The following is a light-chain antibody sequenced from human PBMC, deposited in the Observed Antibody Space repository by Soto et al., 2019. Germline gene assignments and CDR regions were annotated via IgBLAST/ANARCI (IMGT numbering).Light chain of an antibody. J-gene: IGKJ1*01. V-gene: IGKV1-9*01. Sequence: DIQLTQSPSFLSASVGDRVTITCRAGQAINTYLAWYQQKPGKAPKLLIYDASTLKSGVPSRFSGSGSGTEFTLTISSLQPDDFATYYCQHYNSYSEAFGQGTKVDIK. CDR3: QHYNSYSEA. CDR1: QAINTY. CDR2: DAS.